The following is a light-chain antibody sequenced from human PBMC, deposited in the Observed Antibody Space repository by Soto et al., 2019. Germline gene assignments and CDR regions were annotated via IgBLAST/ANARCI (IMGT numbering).Light chain of an antibody. V-gene: IGLV1-40*01. CDR2: GDS. CDR3: QSSDSRLSGSDV. J-gene: IGLJ1*01. Sequence: QSVLTQPPSVSGAPGQRVTISCTGSSYNIWAGYHVHWYQQLPGAAPKLLIFGDSNRPSGVPDRFSGSKSGTSASLAITGLQADDEADYYCQSSDSRLSGSDVFGTGTKLTVL. CDR1: SYNIWAGYH.